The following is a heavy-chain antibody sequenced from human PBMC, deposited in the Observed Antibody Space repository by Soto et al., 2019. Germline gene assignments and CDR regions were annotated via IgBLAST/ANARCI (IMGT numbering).Heavy chain of an antibody. J-gene: IGHJ4*02. CDR3: ARRYGGNFDY. CDR2: IYYSGST. CDR1: GGSISSGGYS. Sequence: SETLSLTCAVSGGSISSGGYSWSWIRQPPGKGLEWIGYIYYSGSTNYNPSLKSRVTISVDTSKNQFSLKLSSVTAADTAVYYCARRYGGNFDYWGQGTLVTV. V-gene: IGHV4-61*08. D-gene: IGHD3-16*01.